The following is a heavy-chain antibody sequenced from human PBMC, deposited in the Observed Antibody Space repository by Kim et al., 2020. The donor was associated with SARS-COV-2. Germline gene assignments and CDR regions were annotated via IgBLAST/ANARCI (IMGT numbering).Heavy chain of an antibody. V-gene: IGHV4-39*01. J-gene: IGHJ4*02. D-gene: IGHD2-2*01. CDR1: GGSISSVSYY. Sequence: SETLSLTCTVSGGSISSVSYYWGWIRQPPGKGLEWIGSLSYSASTYYNPSLKSRVTISVDTSKNQFSLNLSSVTAADTAVFYCARHYCGSPSCHFDYWGRGTLVTVSS. CDR2: LSYSAST. CDR3: ARHYCGSPSCHFDY.